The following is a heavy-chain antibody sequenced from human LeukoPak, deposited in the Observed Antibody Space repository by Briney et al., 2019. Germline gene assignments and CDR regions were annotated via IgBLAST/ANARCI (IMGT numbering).Heavy chain of an antibody. CDR2: ISGSGGST. V-gene: IGHV3-23*01. CDR3: AKLKTPPMVRGVKADAFDI. D-gene: IGHD3-10*01. CDR1: GFTFSSYA. Sequence: GGSLRLSCAASGFTFSSYAMSWVRQAPGKGLEWVPAISGSGGSTYYADSVKGRFTISRDNSKNTLYLQMNSLRAEDTAVYYCAKLKTPPMVRGVKADAFDIWGQGTMVTVSS. J-gene: IGHJ3*02.